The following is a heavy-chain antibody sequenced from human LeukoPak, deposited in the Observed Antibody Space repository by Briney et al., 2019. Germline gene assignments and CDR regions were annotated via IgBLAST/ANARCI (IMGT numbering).Heavy chain of an antibody. Sequence: ASVKVSCKASGYPFTSYAMYWVRQAPGQRLEWMGWINADNGDTRYSQKLQRRVTMTGDTSASTTYMELSSLRSDETAVYYCASDAFDIWGQGTMVTVSS. V-gene: IGHV1-3*01. J-gene: IGHJ3*02. CDR1: GYPFTSYA. CDR3: ASDAFDI. CDR2: INADNGDT.